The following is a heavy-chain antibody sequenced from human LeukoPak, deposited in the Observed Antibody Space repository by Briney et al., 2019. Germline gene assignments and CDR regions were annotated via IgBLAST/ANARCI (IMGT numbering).Heavy chain of an antibody. J-gene: IGHJ5*02. CDR3: ARAWVGYCSGGSCLFWFDP. V-gene: IGHV4-39*07. Sequence: SETLSLTCTVSGGSISSSSYYWGWIRQPPGKGLEWIGSIYYSGSTYYNPSLKSRVTISVDTSKNQFSLKLSSVTAADTAVYYCARAWVGYCSGGSCLFWFDPWGQGTLVTVSS. CDR1: GGSISSSSYY. D-gene: IGHD2-15*01. CDR2: IYYSGST.